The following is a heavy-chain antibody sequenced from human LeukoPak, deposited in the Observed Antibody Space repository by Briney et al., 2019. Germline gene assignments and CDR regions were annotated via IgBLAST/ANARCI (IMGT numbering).Heavy chain of an antibody. CDR3: ARDIRGNYFDS. J-gene: IGHJ4*02. V-gene: IGHV3-43*01. D-gene: IGHD3-16*01. Sequence: GGSLRLSCVASGFIFDDSLMHWVRQAPGKGLEWISLISRDGSTPYYADSVKGRFTISRDNSKNSLFLQMNSLTPEDTAVYYCARDIRGNYFDSWGQGTLITVSS. CDR2: ISRDGSTP. CDR1: GFIFDDSL.